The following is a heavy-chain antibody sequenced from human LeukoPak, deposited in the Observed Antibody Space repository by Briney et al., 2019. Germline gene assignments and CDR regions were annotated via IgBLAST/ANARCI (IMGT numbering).Heavy chain of an antibody. D-gene: IGHD5-12*01. CDR2: TYYRSKWYN. CDR3: ARGARGGYDFRYYYYYMDV. CDR1: GDSVSSNSAA. J-gene: IGHJ6*03. V-gene: IGHV6-1*01. Sequence: SQTLSLTCAISGDSVSSNSAAWNWIRQSPSRGLEWLGRTYYRSKWYNDYAVSVKSRITINPDTSKNQFSLQLNSVTPEDTAAYYCARGARGGYDFRYYYYYMDVWGKGTTVTVSS.